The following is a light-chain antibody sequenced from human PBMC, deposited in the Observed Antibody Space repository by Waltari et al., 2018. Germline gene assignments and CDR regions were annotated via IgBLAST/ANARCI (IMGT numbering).Light chain of an antibody. V-gene: IGLV2-11*01. CDR2: NVS. CDR3: CSYAGNYLRV. J-gene: IGLJ3*02. Sequence: QSALTQPRSLSGSPRQSVTIPCTGTSSDVGGYNYVSWYQPYPDRAPKVVIYNVSKRPSGVPDRFSGSKSGNTASLTISGLQAEDEADYYCCSYAGNYLRVFGGGTRLTVL. CDR1: SSDVGGYNY.